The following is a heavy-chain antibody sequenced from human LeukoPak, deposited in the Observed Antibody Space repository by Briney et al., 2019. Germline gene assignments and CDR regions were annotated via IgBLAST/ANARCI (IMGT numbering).Heavy chain of an antibody. CDR3: AMSVEMPPIPSFDY. CDR2: VSAANNP. CDR1: GYIFTPHH. J-gene: IGHJ4*02. V-gene: IGHV1-3*01. Sequence: ASVTVSCKTSGYIFTPHHIRWMRQAPGQGLELLGWVSAANNPEYSQKFQGRVVITRDASATTSYLELNSLRSEDTAVYYCAMSVEMPPIPSFDYWGQGTLVTVSS. D-gene: IGHD5-24*01.